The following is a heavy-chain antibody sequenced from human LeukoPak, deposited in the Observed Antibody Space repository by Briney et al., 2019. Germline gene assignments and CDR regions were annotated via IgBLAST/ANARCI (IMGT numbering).Heavy chain of an antibody. CDR3: AIPSDYDILTGYYKAVDY. CDR2: INLIRGGT. D-gene: IGHD3-9*01. CDR1: VYTFTGYY. V-gene: IGHV1-2*06. Sequence: ASVKVSCKASVYTFTGYYMQWVRGAPGQGLEWMGRINLIRGGTNYAQKFQGRVTMTRDTSISTAYRKLSRLRSDDTAVYYCAIPSDYDILTGYYKAVDYWGQGTLVTVSS. J-gene: IGHJ4*02.